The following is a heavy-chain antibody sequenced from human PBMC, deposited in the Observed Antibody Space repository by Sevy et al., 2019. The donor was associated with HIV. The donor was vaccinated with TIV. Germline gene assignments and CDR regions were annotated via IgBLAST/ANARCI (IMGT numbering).Heavy chain of an antibody. CDR3: ARDDAPDYYYFDMDV. CDR2: ISYDGSNK. J-gene: IGHJ6*02. V-gene: IGHV3-30-3*01. CDR1: GFTFSSYA. Sequence: GGSLRLSCAASGFTFSSYAMHWVRQAPGKGLEWVAVISYDGSNKYYADSVKGRFTISRDNSTNTLYLQMDGLRAEDTALYYCARDDAPDYYYFDMDVWGQGTTVTVSS.